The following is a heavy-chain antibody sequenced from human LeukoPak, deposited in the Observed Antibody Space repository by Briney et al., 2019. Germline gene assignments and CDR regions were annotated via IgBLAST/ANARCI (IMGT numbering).Heavy chain of an antibody. D-gene: IGHD3-22*01. J-gene: IGHJ4*02. CDR3: ARFMIGHDY. CDR2: IIPILGIA. Sequence: ASVKVSCKASGGTFSSYAISWVRQAPGQGLEWMGRIIPILGIANYAQKFQGRVTITADKSTSTAYMELSSLRSEDTAAYYCARFMIGHDYWGQGTLVTVSS. V-gene: IGHV1-69*04. CDR1: GGTFSSYA.